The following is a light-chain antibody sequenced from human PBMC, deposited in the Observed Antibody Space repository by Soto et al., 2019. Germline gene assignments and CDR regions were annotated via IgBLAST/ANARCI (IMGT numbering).Light chain of an antibody. CDR2: DVT. Sequence: QSVLTQPRSVSGSPGQSVTISCTGTSSDVGGYNFVSWYQYHPGKAPKPLIFDVTKRPSGVPDRFSGSKSGNTASLTISGLQAEDETDYYCCSYAGGYTWVFGGGTKLTVL. CDR3: CSYAGGYTWV. J-gene: IGLJ3*02. CDR1: SSDVGGYNF. V-gene: IGLV2-11*01.